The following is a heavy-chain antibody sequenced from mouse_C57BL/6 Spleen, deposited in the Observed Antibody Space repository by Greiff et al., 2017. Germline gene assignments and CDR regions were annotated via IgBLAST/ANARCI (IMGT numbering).Heavy chain of an antibody. D-gene: IGHD3-2*02. CDR2: IRLKSDNYAT. Sequence: EVKVEESGGGLVQPGGSMKLSCVASGFTFSNYWMNWVRQSPEKGLEWVAQIRLKSDNYATHYAETVNGRFTISRDDSKSSVYLQMNNSRAEDTGIYYCAGTAQATWGAMDYWGQGTSVTVSS. J-gene: IGHJ4*01. V-gene: IGHV6-3*01. CDR3: AGTAQATWGAMDY. CDR1: GFTFSNYW.